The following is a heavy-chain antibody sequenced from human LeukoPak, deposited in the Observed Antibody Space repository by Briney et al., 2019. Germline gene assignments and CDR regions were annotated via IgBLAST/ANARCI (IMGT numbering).Heavy chain of an antibody. CDR2: IIPIFGTA. J-gene: IGHJ3*02. V-gene: IGHV1-69*01. CDR1: GGTFTSYA. D-gene: IGHD1-26*01. CDR3: GKGTGGSGSYYGGAFDI. Sequence: SVKVSFTGSGGTFTSYAISWVRQAPGQGLEWMGGIIPIFGTANYAQKFQGRVTITADQSPSPAYMELGRLRSEDAALYYCGKGTGGSGSYYGGAFDIWGQGTMVTVSS.